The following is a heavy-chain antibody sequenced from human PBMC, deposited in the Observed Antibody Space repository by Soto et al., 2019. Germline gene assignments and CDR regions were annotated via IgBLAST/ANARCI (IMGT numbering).Heavy chain of an antibody. CDR1: GGPISSGGYY. CDR2: IYYSGST. D-gene: IGHD3-10*01. CDR3: ARGGYYYGSGSRDYYYYYGMDV. J-gene: IGHJ6*02. Sequence: PSETLSLTCTVSGGPISSGGYYWSWIRQHPGKGLEWIGYIYYSGSTYYNPSLKSRVTISVDTSKNQFSLKLSSVTAADTAVYFCARGGYYYGSGSRDYYYYYGMDVWGQGTTVTVSS. V-gene: IGHV4-31*03.